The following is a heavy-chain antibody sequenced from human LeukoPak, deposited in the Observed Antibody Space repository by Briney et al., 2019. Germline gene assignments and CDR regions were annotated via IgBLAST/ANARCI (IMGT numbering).Heavy chain of an antibody. CDR1: GGSISSSTYY. Sequence: PSETLSLTCTVSGGSISSSTYYWGWIRQPPGKGLEWIGEINHTGSTYYNPSLKSRVTISVDTSKNQFSLRLSSVTAADTAVYYCARGRLHYETYYYDSSGYKVLDYWGQGTLVTVSS. J-gene: IGHJ4*02. D-gene: IGHD3-22*01. CDR3: ARGRLHYETYYYDSSGYKVLDY. CDR2: INHTGST. V-gene: IGHV4-39*07.